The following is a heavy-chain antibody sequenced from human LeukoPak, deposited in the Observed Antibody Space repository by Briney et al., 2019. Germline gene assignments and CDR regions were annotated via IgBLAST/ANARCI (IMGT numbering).Heavy chain of an antibody. CDR2: IIPIFGTA. D-gene: IGHD2-15*01. J-gene: IGHJ2*01. CDR3: AREGGEFCSGGACHHWYFDL. V-gene: IGHV1-69*06. CDR1: GGTFSSYA. Sequence: SVKVSCKASGGTFSSYAISWVRQAPGQGLEWMGGIIPIFGTANYAQKFQGRVTITADKSTSTAYMELSSLRSEDTAVYYCAREGGEFCSGGACHHWYFDLWGRGTLVTVSS.